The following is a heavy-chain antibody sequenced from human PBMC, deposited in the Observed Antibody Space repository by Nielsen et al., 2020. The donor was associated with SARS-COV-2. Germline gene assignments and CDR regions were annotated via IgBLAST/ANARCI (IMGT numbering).Heavy chain of an antibody. D-gene: IGHD6-19*01. CDR2: ISYDGSNK. V-gene: IGHV3-30*03. CDR3: ARHVPGRYAAVEVADWFDP. J-gene: IGHJ5*02. Sequence: WIRQPPGKGLEWVAVISYDGSNKYYADSVKGRFTISRDNSKNTLYLQMNSLRAEDTAVYYCARHVPGRYAAVEVADWFDPWGQGTLVTVSS.